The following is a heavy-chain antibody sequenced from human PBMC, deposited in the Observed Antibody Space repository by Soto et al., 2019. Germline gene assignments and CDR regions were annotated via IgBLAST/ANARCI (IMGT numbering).Heavy chain of an antibody. Sequence: QVQLVESGGGVVQPGRSLRLSCAAPGFTFSSYGMHWVRQAPGKGLEWVAVISYDGSNKYYADSVKGRFTISRDNSKNTLYLQMNSLRAEDTAVYYCAKLQMVRGVPGDYWGQGTLVTVSS. D-gene: IGHD3-10*01. CDR2: ISYDGSNK. J-gene: IGHJ4*02. CDR3: AKLQMVRGVPGDY. V-gene: IGHV3-30*18. CDR1: GFTFSSYG.